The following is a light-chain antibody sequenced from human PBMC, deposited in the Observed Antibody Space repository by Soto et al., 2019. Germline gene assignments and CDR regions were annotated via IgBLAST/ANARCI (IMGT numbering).Light chain of an antibody. CDR2: DAS. Sequence: DIQMTQSPSTLSASVGDRVTITCRASQTISSWLAWYQQKPGKAPKLLIFDASTLQSGVPSRFSGGGSGTDFTLTISSLQPDDFATYYCQQYYSDSEAFGHGTKGDIK. CDR3: QQYYSDSEA. J-gene: IGKJ1*01. V-gene: IGKV1-5*03. CDR1: QTISSW.